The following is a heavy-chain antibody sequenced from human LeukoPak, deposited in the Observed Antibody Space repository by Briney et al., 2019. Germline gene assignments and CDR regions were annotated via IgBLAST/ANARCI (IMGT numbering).Heavy chain of an antibody. CDR3: AKDHVTWGNRYFDH. J-gene: IGHJ4*02. D-gene: IGHD3-16*01. CDR2: IGHDGTKI. CDR1: GFSFNTYG. V-gene: IGHV3-30*02. Sequence: GGSLRLFCAASGFSFNTYGMHWVRQAPGKGLEWVAFIGHDGTKIYYADSVQGRFTISRDNSKNTLYLEMNSLSGDDTALYYCAKDHVTWGNRYFDHWGQGTLGTVSS.